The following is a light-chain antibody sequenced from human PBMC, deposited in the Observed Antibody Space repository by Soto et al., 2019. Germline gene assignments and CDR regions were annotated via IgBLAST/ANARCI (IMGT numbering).Light chain of an antibody. V-gene: IGLV1-40*01. CDR2: TNG. CDR1: SSNIGAGYD. J-gene: IGLJ3*02. Sequence: QSVLTQPPSVSGAPGQRVTISCTGTSSNIGAGYDVNWYQHLPGAAPKLLIYTNGNRPSGVPDRFSGSKSGTSASLAITGLQAEDEADYYCQSYDSGLSGSVFGGGTQLTLL. CDR3: QSYDSGLSGSV.